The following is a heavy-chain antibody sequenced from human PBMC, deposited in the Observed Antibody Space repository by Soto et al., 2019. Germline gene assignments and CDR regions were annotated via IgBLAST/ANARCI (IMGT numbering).Heavy chain of an antibody. CDR2: IYYSGST. Sequence: SETLSLTCTVSGGSISSYYWSWIRQPPGKGLGWIGYIYYSGSTNYNPSLKSRVTISVDTSKNQFSLKLSSVTAADTAVYYCARGFLNYYDSSGYPWSQGTLVTVSS. V-gene: IGHV4-59*01. CDR3: ARGFLNYYDSSGYP. J-gene: IGHJ5*02. D-gene: IGHD3-22*01. CDR1: GGSISSYY.